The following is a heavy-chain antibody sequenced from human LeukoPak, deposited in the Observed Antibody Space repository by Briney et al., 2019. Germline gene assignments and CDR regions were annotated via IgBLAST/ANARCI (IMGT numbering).Heavy chain of an antibody. J-gene: IGHJ4*02. V-gene: IGHV3-74*01. CDR3: ARGLGYCTSTTCLLPFDY. CDR2: INTDGSTT. D-gene: IGHD2-2*01. Sequence: GGSLRLSCAASGFTFSNDWMHWVRQAPGKGLVWVSRINTDGSTTTYADSVKGRFTISRDNAKNTLYLQMNSLRAEDTAMYYCARGLGYCTSTTCLLPFDYWGQGTLVTVSS. CDR1: GFTFSNDW.